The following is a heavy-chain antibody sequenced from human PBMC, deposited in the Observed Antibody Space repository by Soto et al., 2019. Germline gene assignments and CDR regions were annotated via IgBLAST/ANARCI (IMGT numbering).Heavy chain of an antibody. CDR1: GGSISSSNW. Sequence: SETLSLTCAVSGGSISSSNWWSWVRQPPGKGLEWIGEIYHSGSTNYNPSLKSRVTISVDKSKNQFSLKLSSVTAADTAVYYCARSFDTAMVSYFDYWGQGTLVTVSS. V-gene: IGHV4-4*02. D-gene: IGHD5-18*01. CDR2: IYHSGST. J-gene: IGHJ4*02. CDR3: ARSFDTAMVSYFDY.